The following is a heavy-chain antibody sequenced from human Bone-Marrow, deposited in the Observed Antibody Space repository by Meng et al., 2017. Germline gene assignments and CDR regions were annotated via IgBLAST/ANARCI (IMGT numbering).Heavy chain of an antibody. V-gene: IGHV4-31*03. CDR1: GGSISSGGYY. D-gene: IGHD3-10*01. CDR3: ARVSYGSGRLWFDP. CDR2: IYYSGST. Sequence: QVELQESGPGLVKPSQTLSLTCTVSGGSISSGGYYWSWIRQHPGKGLEWIGYIYYSGSTYYNPSLKSRVTISVDTSKNQFSLKLSSVTAADTAVYYCARVSYGSGRLWFDPWGQGTLVTVSS. J-gene: IGHJ5*02.